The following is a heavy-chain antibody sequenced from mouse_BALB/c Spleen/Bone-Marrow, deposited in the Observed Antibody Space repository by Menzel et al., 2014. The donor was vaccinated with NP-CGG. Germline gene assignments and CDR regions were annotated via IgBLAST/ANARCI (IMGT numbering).Heavy chain of an antibody. CDR3: ARLNYYGNLFV. V-gene: IGHV4-1*02. D-gene: IGHD1-1*01. CDR2: INPDSSTI. J-gene: IGHJ1*01. CDR1: GFDFSRYW. Sequence: DVQLQESGGGLVQPGGSLKLSCAASGFDFSRYWMSWVRQVPGKGLEWIGEINPDSSTINYTPSLKDKFIISRDNAKNTLYLQMSKVRSEDTAPYYCARLNYYGNLFVWGAGTTVTVSS.